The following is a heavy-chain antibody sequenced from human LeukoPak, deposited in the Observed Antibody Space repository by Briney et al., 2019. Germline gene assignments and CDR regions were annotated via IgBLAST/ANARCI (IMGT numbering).Heavy chain of an antibody. Sequence: GGSLRLSCAASGFTFSNYAMSWVRQAPGKGLEWVSTISGSGTGTYYADSVKGRFTISRDNSKNTLFLQMNSLRAEDTAVYYCAPRASAYGDYPGFDYWGQGTLVTVSS. D-gene: IGHD4-17*01. CDR2: ISGSGTGT. CDR1: GFTFSNYA. CDR3: APRASAYGDYPGFDY. V-gene: IGHV3-23*01. J-gene: IGHJ4*02.